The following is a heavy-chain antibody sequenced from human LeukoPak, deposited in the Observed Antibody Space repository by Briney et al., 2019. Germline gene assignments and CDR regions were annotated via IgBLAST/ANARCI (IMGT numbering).Heavy chain of an antibody. CDR1: GYTFTSYY. Sequence: ASVKVSCKASGYTFTSYYMHWVRQAPGQGLEWMGIINPSGGSTGYAQKFQGRVTMTRDTSTSTVYMELSSLRSEDTAVYYCARDRLDHYYGSGGPNYYFDYWGQGTLVTVSS. CDR3: ARDRLDHYYGSGGPNYYFDY. J-gene: IGHJ4*02. D-gene: IGHD3-10*01. CDR2: INPSGGST. V-gene: IGHV1-46*01.